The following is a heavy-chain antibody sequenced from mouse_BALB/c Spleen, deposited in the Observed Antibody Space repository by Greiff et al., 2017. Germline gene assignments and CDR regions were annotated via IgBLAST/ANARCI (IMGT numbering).Heavy chain of an antibody. CDR1: GYTFTSYW. D-gene: IGHD1-1*01. V-gene: IGHV1S81*02. Sequence: VQLQQTGAELVKPGASVKLSCKASGYTFTSYWMHWVKQRPGQGLEWIGEINPSNGRTNYNEKFKSKATLTVDKSSSTAYMQLSSLTSEDSAVYYCAIITTVVGGLQYFDYWGQGTTLTVSS. CDR3: AIITTVVGGLQYFDY. CDR2: INPSNGRT. J-gene: IGHJ2*01.